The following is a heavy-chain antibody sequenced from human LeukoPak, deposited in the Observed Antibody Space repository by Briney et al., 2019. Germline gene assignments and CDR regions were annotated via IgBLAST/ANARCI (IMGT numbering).Heavy chain of an antibody. CDR2: IYYSGCT. CDR1: GGSISSYY. V-gene: IGHV4-59*06. CDR3: ARGRVGGSYRQNLDY. J-gene: IGHJ4*02. Sequence: PSETLSLTCTVSGGSISSYYWSWIRQPPGKGLEWIGYIYYSGCTYYNPSLKSRVTISADTSKNQFSLKLSSVTAADTAVYYCARGRVGGSYRQNLDYWGQGTLVTVS. D-gene: IGHD3-16*02.